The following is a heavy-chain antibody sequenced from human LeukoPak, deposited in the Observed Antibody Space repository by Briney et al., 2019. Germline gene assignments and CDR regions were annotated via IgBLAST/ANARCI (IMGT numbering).Heavy chain of an antibody. CDR1: GYTFTSYG. D-gene: IGHD1-26*01. J-gene: IGHJ5*02. V-gene: IGHV1-18*01. Sequence: ASVKVSCKASGYTFTSYGISWVRQAPGQGLEWMGWISAYNGNTNYAQKLQGRVTMATDTSTSTAYMELRSLRSDDTAVYYCARGFYLVGATGFWFDPWGQGTPVTVSS. CDR2: ISAYNGNT. CDR3: ARGFYLVGATGFWFDP.